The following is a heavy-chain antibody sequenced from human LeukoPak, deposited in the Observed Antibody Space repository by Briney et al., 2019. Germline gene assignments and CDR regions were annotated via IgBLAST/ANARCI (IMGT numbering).Heavy chain of an antibody. CDR1: GFTFNNYN. V-gene: IGHV3-48*01. CDR2: ITSGSATI. Sequence: GGSLRLSCAASGFTFNNYNMNWVRQAPGKGLEWVSYITSGSATIYYTDSVKGRFTISRDNSKNTLYLQMNSLRAEDTAVYYCAKSPRDYYYYMDVWGKGTTVTVSS. J-gene: IGHJ6*03. CDR3: AKSPRDYYYYMDV.